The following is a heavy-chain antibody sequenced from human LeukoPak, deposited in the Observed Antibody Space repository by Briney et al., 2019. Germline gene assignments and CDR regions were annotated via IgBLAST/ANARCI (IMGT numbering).Heavy chain of an antibody. CDR1: GYTFTYHY. CDR3: ARESDSGKDFDC. D-gene: IGHD1-26*01. CDR2: INPSNGNT. J-gene: IGHJ4*02. Sequence: ASVKVSCKASGYTFTYHYIHLVRQVPGQGLEWMGIINPSNGNTNYAQKFQARVTMTRDTSTSTVYMELNSLGSKDTAVYYCARESDSGKDFDCWGQGTLVTVSS. V-gene: IGHV1-46*01.